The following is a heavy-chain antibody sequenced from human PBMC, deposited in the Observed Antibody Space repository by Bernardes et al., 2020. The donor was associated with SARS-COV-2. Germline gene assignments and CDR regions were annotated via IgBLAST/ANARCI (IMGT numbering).Heavy chain of an antibody. D-gene: IGHD3-10*01. CDR2: ISRTSTYL. Sequence: GGSLRLSCATSGFTSTKYAMNWVRQSPGKGLEWFACISRTSTYLFSADSVKCRFTISRDNSTSSLYLQMNSLGGEDTAVYYCARDRSGFTRYWGRGVQVTVSS. J-gene: IGHJ4*02. V-gene: IGHV3-21*01. CDR3: ARDRSGFTRY. CDR1: GFTSTKYA.